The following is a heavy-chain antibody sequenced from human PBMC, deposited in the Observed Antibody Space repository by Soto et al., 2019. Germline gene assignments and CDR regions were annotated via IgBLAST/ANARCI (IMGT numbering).Heavy chain of an antibody. CDR3: VCGGNSFVY. J-gene: IGHJ4*02. Sequence: EVQLVESGGGLVQPGGSLRLSCAASEFTFSKYWMTWVRQSPGKGLEWVANINQDGSARYYVDSVRGRFTISRANAKNSLYLQINSLRAEDTAVYYCVCGGNSFVYWGQGTLVTVSP. CDR1: EFTFSKYW. D-gene: IGHD3-16*01. V-gene: IGHV3-7*01. CDR2: INQDGSAR.